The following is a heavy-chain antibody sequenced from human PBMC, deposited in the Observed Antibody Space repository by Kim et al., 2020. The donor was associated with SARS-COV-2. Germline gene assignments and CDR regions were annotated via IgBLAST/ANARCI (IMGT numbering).Heavy chain of an antibody. CDR2: ISYDGSNK. J-gene: IGHJ4*01. CDR1: GFTFSSYG. Sequence: GGSLRLSCAASGFTFSSYGMHWVRQAPGKGPEWVAVISYDGSNKYYADSVKGRFTISRDNSKNTLYLQMNSLRAEDTAVYYCAKLQGGSVVVTLFDYWC. V-gene: IGHV3-30*18. CDR3: AKLQGGSVVVTLFDY. D-gene: IGHD2-21*02.